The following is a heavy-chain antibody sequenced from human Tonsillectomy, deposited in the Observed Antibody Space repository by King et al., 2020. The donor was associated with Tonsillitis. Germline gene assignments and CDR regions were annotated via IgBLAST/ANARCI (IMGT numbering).Heavy chain of an antibody. CDR3: ACFNDYGDYFDY. V-gene: IGHV4-30-2*01. CDR2: IYHSGST. J-gene: IGHJ4*02. CDR1: GGSISSGGYS. D-gene: IGHD4-17*01. Sequence: SGGSISSGGYSWSWIRQPPGKGLEWIGYIYHSGSTYYNPSLKSRVTISVDRSKNQFSLKLSSVTAADTAVYYCACFNDYGDYFDYWGQGTLVTVSS.